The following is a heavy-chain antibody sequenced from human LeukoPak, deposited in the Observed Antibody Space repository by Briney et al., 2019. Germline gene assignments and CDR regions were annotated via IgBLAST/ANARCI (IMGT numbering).Heavy chain of an antibody. D-gene: IGHD3-10*01. Sequence: SETLSLTCIVSGGSISRYYWSWIRQPPGKGLEWIGYMYHSGSTNYNASLKSRGTVPVDTSKKQFSQKLSSVTAADTAVYYCAREITIVRGAIREGYGMDVWGQGTTVTVSS. V-gene: IGHV4-59*01. CDR1: GGSISRYY. CDR3: AREITIVRGAIREGYGMDV. J-gene: IGHJ6*02. CDR2: MYHSGST.